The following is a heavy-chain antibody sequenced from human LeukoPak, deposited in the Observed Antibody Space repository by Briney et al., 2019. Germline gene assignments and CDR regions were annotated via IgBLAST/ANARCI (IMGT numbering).Heavy chain of an antibody. D-gene: IGHD6-19*01. V-gene: IGHV3-23*01. Sequence: GGSLRLSCAASGFTFSSYAMSWVRQAPGKGLEWVSAISGSGGSTYYADSVRGRFTISRDNSKNTLYLQMSSLTAEDTAMYYCAKVRDTRDWYKDAFDVWGQGTRVTVSS. CDR3: AKVRDTRDWYKDAFDV. J-gene: IGHJ3*01. CDR1: GFTFSSYA. CDR2: ISGSGGST.